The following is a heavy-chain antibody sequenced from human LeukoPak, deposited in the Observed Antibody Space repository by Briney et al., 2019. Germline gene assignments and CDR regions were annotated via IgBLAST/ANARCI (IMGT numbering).Heavy chain of an antibody. Sequence: AASVKVSCKASGYTFTSYDINWVRQATGQGLEWMGWMSPNSGNTGYAQKFQGRVTMTRNTSISTAYMELSSLRSEDTAVYYCARGQFMVRGVIITRRGEGFDYWGQGTLVTVSS. J-gene: IGHJ4*02. CDR2: MSPNSGNT. CDR3: ARGQFMVRGVIITRRGEGFDY. D-gene: IGHD3-10*01. CDR1: GYTFTSYD. V-gene: IGHV1-8*01.